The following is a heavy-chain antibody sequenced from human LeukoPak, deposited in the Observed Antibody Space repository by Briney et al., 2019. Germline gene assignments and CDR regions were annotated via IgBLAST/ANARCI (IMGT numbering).Heavy chain of an antibody. D-gene: IGHD3-22*01. CDR3: ARDTRLYYFDSSDFDY. Sequence: GGSLRLSCAASGFTFSSYGMHWVRQAPGKGLEWVAVIWYDGSNKYYADSVKGRLTISRDNSKNTLYLQMNSLRAEDTAVYYCARDTRLYYFDSSDFDYWGQGTLVTVSS. CDR1: GFTFSSYG. V-gene: IGHV3-33*01. J-gene: IGHJ4*02. CDR2: IWYDGSNK.